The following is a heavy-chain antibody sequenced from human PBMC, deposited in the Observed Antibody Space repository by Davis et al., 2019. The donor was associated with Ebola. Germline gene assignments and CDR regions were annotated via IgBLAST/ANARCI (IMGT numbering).Heavy chain of an antibody. CDR1: GVTFSSYA. J-gene: IGHJ4*02. D-gene: IGHD1-26*01. V-gene: IGHV3-23*01. CDR2: ISGSGGST. Sequence: GESLKIPCAASGVTFSSYAMSWVRQAPGKGLEWVSAISGSGGSTYYADSVKGRFTISRDNSKNTLYLQMNSLRAEDTAVYYCAKDPRSYPFLFDYWGQGTLVTVSS. CDR3: AKDPRSYPFLFDY.